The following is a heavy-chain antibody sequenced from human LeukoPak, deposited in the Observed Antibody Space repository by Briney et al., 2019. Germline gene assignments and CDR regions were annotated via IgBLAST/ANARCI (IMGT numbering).Heavy chain of an antibody. Sequence: GGSLRLSCAASEFTFSSYSLNWVRQAPGKGLEWVASIGTSNYIYYADSVKGRFTISRDNAKNSLYLQMNSLRAEDTAVYYCARDESATLYYASGIGWGQGTLVTVSS. CDR2: IGTSNYI. D-gene: IGHD3-10*01. CDR3: ARDESATLYYASGIG. V-gene: IGHV3-21*04. J-gene: IGHJ4*02. CDR1: EFTFSSYS.